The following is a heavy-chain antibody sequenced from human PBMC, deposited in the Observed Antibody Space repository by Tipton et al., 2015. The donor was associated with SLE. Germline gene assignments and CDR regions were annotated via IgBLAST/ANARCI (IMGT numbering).Heavy chain of an antibody. CDR3: ARGDPGDDYFDN. CDR2: INHSGST. J-gene: IGHJ4*02. D-gene: IGHD7-27*01. V-gene: IGHV4-39*07. Sequence: TLSLTCTVSGGSISSSSYYWGWIRQPPGKGLEWIGEINHSGSTNYNPSLKSRVTTSVDTSKNQFSLKLSSVTAADTAVYYCARGDPGDDYFDNWGQGTLVTVSS. CDR1: GGSISSSSYY.